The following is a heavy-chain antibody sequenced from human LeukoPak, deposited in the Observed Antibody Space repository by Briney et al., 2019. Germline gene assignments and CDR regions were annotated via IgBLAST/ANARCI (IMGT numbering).Heavy chain of an antibody. V-gene: IGHV5-51*01. Sequence: GESLKISCQASGYTFSSYWIAWVRQMPGKGLGAWGPFFLLASVVEYSPALQGQVTISADKSTSTAYLQWSSLKASDTAMYYCARARRSSTSEVGDVFKTWYFFEYWGQGALVTVSS. D-gene: IGHD6-6*01. CDR2: FFLLASVV. J-gene: IGHJ4*02. CDR1: GYTFSSYW. CDR3: ARARRSSTSEVGDVFKTWYFFEY.